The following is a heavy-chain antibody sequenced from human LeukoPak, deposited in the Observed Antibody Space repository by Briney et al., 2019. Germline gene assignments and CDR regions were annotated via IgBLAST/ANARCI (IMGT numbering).Heavy chain of an antibody. CDR1: GFTFSSYA. J-gene: IGHJ4*02. CDR3: ARARDVDTAMVSSDY. Sequence: TGGSLRLSCAASGFTFSSYAMHWVRQAPGKGLEWVSGINWNGGSTGYADSVKGRFTISRDNAKNSLYLQMNSLRAEDTALYYCARARDVDTAMVSSDYWGQGTLVTVSS. V-gene: IGHV3-20*04. CDR2: INWNGGST. D-gene: IGHD5-18*01.